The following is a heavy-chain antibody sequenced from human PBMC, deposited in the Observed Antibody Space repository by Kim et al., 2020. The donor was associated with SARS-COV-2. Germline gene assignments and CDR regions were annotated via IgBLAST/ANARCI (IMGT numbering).Heavy chain of an antibody. CDR3: ARAYSSSSEDY. D-gene: IGHD6-6*01. V-gene: IGHV1-18*01. Sequence: TNYAQKLQGRVTMTTDTSTSTAYMELRSLRSDDTAVYYCARAYSSSSEDYWGKGTLVTVSS. CDR2: T. J-gene: IGHJ4*02.